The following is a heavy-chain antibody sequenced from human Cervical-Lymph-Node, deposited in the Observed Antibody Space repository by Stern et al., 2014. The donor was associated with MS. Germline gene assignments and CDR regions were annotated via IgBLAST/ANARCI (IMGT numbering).Heavy chain of an antibody. V-gene: IGHV5-51*01. Sequence: VQLVQSGAELIRPGESLKISCKGSGYKFSIYWIAWVRQMPGKGLEWMGLIYPGDSETRYSRSFQGQVTMSADKSTSTAYLQWSSLNASDTAMYFCARQTTAWASDVWGQGTLVTVSS. CDR2: IYPGDSET. J-gene: IGHJ4*02. CDR3: ARQTTAWASDV. D-gene: IGHD1-14*01. CDR1: GYKFSIYW.